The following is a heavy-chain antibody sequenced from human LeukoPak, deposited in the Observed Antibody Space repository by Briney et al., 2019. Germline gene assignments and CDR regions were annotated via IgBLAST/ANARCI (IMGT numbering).Heavy chain of an antibody. Sequence: ASVKVSCKASGYTFTSYGISWVRQAPGQGLEWMGWISAYNGNTNYAQKLQGRVTMTTDTSTSTAYMELRSLRSDDTAVYYCARDLERYSSSWVFDYWGQGTLVTVSS. CDR2: ISAYNGNT. D-gene: IGHD6-13*01. V-gene: IGHV1-18*01. CDR1: GYTFTSYG. J-gene: IGHJ4*02. CDR3: ARDLERYSSSWVFDY.